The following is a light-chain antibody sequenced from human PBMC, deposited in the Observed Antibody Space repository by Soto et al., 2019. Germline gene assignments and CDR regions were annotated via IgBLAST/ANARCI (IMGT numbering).Light chain of an antibody. CDR2: DAS. V-gene: IGKV3-20*01. CDR3: QQYDNSPWT. J-gene: IGKJ1*01. CDR1: QSVTNSY. Sequence: ENVLTQSPGTLSLSPGERATLSCRASQSVTNSYLAWYQQKPGQAPRLLIYDASNRATGIPDRFSGSGSGTDFSLTITRLEPEDFAVYYCQQYDNSPWTFGQGTKVDIK.